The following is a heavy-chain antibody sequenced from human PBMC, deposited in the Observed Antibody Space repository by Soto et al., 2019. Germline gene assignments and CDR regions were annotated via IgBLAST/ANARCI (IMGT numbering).Heavy chain of an antibody. V-gene: IGHV3-30-3*01. CDR3: AGVGCSSICCVTQFDN. J-gene: IGHJ4*02. CDR2: ISFDGNNI. Sequence: PGGSLRLSCASSGFNFSFYAMHWVRQTPGKGLEWVAVISFDGNNIYYADSVRGRFTISRDSSSSMLCLQMNNLKPQDSAKYYFAGVGCSSICCVTQFDNWGQGTLVTVAS. D-gene: IGHD2-2*01. CDR1: GFNFSFYA.